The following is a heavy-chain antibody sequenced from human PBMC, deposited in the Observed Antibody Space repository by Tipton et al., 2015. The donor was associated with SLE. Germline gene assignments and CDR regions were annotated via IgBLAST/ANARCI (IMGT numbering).Heavy chain of an antibody. CDR1: GFTFDDYA. Sequence: SLRLSYAASGFTFDDYAMHWVRQAPGKGLEWVSGISWNSGSIGYADSVKGRFTISRDNAKNSLYLQMNSLRAEDTALYYCAKDMGANLYYYYYGMDVWGQGTTVTVSS. CDR2: ISWNSGSI. V-gene: IGHV3-9*01. D-gene: IGHD3-16*01. CDR3: AKDMGANLYYYYYGMDV. J-gene: IGHJ6*02.